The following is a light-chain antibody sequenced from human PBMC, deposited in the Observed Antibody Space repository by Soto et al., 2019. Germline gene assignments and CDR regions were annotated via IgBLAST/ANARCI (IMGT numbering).Light chain of an antibody. Sequence: AIQMTQSPSSLSAFVGDRVTIACRASQGIRSDLGWYQQKPGKAPKLLIYGASSLQSGVPSRFSGSGSGTDFTLTISSLQPEEFATYYCLQDYNYPRTFGQGTKVEIK. CDR2: GAS. CDR1: QGIRSD. CDR3: LQDYNYPRT. J-gene: IGKJ1*01. V-gene: IGKV1-6*01.